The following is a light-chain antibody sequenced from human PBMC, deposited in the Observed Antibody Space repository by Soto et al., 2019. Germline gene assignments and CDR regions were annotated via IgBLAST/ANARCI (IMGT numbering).Light chain of an antibody. CDR3: QQYNNWWT. CDR2: GAS. V-gene: IGKV3-15*01. Sequence: EIVMTQSPATLSVSPGERATLSCRASQSVSNNLAWYQKKPGQAPRLLIYGASTRATGIPAMFSGSGSGTEFTLTISSLQSEDFAVYYCQQYNNWWTVGQGNKVEIK. CDR1: QSVSNN. J-gene: IGKJ1*01.